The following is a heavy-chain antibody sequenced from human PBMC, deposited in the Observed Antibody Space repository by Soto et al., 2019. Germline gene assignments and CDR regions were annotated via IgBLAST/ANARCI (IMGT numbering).Heavy chain of an antibody. D-gene: IGHD3-22*01. V-gene: IGHV3-9*01. CDR1: GFTVEDYA. Sequence: GGSLSLSCAASGFTVEDYAMQSVRQAPGKGLEWDSSISWNNGSIGYADKVKGRFTISRDNAKNSMYLQMNSLRAEDTALYYCATPPTYYYDCSGYSWGQGTLFTVSS. CDR2: ISWNNGSI. CDR3: ATPPTYYYDCSGYS. J-gene: IGHJ4*02.